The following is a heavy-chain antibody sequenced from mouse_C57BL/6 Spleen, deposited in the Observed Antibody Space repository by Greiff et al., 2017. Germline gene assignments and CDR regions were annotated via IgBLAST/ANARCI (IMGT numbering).Heavy chain of an antibody. CDR1: GYTFTSYW. Sequence: QVQLQQPGAELVKPGASVKMSCKASGYTFTSYWITWVKQRPGQGLEWIGDIYPGSGSTNYNEKFKGKATLTVDTSSGTAYMQLSSLTSEDSAVYYCARKGGGDDDGGFAYWGQGTLVTVSA. CDR2: IYPGSGST. J-gene: IGHJ3*01. CDR3: ARKGGGDDDGGFAY. D-gene: IGHD2-4*01. V-gene: IGHV1-55*01.